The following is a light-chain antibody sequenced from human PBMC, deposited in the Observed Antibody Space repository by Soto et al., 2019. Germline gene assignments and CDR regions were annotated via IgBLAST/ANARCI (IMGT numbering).Light chain of an antibody. CDR1: QSIGNY. Sequence: EVVLTQSPATLSLSPGEGATLSCRASQSIGNYLAWYQQKPGQAPRLLIYATSNRATGIPARFSGSGSGTDFTLTIXXXXXXDFAVYYCQQRXXXPFTFGPG. CDR2: ATS. V-gene: IGKV3-11*01. CDR3: QQRXXXPFT. J-gene: IGKJ3*01.